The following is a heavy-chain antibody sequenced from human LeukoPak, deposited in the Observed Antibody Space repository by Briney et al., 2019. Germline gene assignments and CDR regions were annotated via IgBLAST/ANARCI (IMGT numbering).Heavy chain of an antibody. CDR1: GFTVSSNY. Sequence: GGSLRLSCAASGFTVSSNYMSWVRQAPGKGLEWVSVIYSGGSTYYADSVKGRFTISRDNSKNTLYLQMNSLRAEDTAVYYCARAPVEYYYGMDVCGQGTTVTVSS. CDR3: ARAPVEYYYGMDV. J-gene: IGHJ6*02. V-gene: IGHV3-53*01. CDR2: IYSGGST.